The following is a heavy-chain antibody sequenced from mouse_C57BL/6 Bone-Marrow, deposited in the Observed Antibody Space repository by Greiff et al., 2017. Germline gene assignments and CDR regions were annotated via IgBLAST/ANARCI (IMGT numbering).Heavy chain of an antibody. D-gene: IGHD2-3*01. V-gene: IGHV14-4*01. CDR1: GFNIKDDY. J-gene: IGHJ3*01. CDR2: IDPENGDT. Sequence: EVQLQQSGAELVRPGASVKLSCTASGFNIKDDYMHWVKQRPEQGLEWIGWIDPENGDTEYASKFQGKATITADTSSNPAYLQLSSLTSEDTAVYYCTRYDGYYEGWFAYWGQGTLVTVSA. CDR3: TRYDGYYEGWFAY.